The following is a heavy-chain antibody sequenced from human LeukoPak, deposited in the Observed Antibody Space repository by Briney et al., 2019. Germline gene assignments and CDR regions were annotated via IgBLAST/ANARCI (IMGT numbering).Heavy chain of an antibody. V-gene: IGHV1-69*04. J-gene: IGHJ5*02. CDR3: ASGSPVTTSS. CDR1: GGSFSSYA. Sequence: ASVKVSCKASGGSFSSYATSWVRQAPGQGLEWMGRIIPILGIANYVQKFQGRVTITADKSTSTAYMELSSLRSEDAAVYYCASGSPVTTSSWGQGTLVTVSS. CDR2: IIPILGIA. D-gene: IGHD4-17*01.